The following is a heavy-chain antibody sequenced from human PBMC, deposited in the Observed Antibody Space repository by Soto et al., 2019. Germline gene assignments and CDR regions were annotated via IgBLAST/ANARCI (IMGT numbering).Heavy chain of an antibody. CDR2: ISGSGGST. D-gene: IGHD2-8*01. Sequence: GWSLRLYCAASGFTFSSYAMSGVRQAPGKGLEWVSAISGSGGSTYYADSVKGRFTISRDNSKNTLYLQMNSLRAEDTAVYYCAKDSGTVDIVLMVYAMSPFGRFDYWGQGTLVTVSS. CDR3: AKDSGTVDIVLMVYAMSPFGRFDY. V-gene: IGHV3-23*01. J-gene: IGHJ4*02. CDR1: GFTFSSYA.